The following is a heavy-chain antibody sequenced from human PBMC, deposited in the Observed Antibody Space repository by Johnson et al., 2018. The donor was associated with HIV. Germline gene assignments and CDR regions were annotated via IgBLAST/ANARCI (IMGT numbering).Heavy chain of an antibody. V-gene: IGHV3-11*04. CDR2: ISSSGSTI. CDR1: GFTFSDYY. D-gene: IGHD1-26*01. CDR3: ARAAYSGSHHDAFDI. J-gene: IGHJ3*02. Sequence: QVQLVESGGGVVKPGGSLRLSCAASGFTFSDYYMSWIRQAPGKGLEWVSYISSSGSTIYYADSVKGRFTISRDNAKNSLYLQLNSLRAEDTAVYYCARAAYSGSHHDAFDIWGQGTMVTVSS.